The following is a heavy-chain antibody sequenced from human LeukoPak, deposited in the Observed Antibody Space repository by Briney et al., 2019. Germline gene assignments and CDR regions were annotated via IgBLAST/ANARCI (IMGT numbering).Heavy chain of an antibody. CDR3: ARGPPGPGGWSDP. V-gene: IGHV3-48*01. CDR2: ITNSADNI. D-gene: IGHD3-16*01. Sequence: PGGSLRLSCAASGFTFRSYSMNWVRQAPGKGLEWISYITNSADNIYYAGSVKGRFTISRDNAKNSLYLQVNSLRAEDTAVYYCARGPPGPGGWSDPWGQGTLVTVSS. J-gene: IGHJ5*02. CDR1: GFTFRSYS.